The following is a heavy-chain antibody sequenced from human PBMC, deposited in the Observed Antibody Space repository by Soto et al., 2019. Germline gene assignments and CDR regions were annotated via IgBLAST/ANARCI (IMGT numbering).Heavy chain of an antibody. J-gene: IGHJ6*04. CDR1: GLTFSDCY. D-gene: IGHD3-10*01. V-gene: IGHV3-11*01. Sequence: QVQLVESGGGLVKPGGSLRLSCAASGLTFSDCYRNWIRQAPGKGLERVSYISSSGSSINYASSVKGRFTISRDNAKNSLYLQMNSLRAEDTAMYYCARVRFGEWGYAMDVWGEGTTVTVSS. CDR3: ARVRFGEWGYAMDV. CDR2: ISSSGSSI.